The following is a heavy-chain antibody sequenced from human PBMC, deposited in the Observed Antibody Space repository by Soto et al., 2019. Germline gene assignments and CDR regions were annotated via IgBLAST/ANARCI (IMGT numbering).Heavy chain of an antibody. CDR2: IWYDGSNK. J-gene: IGHJ6*02. CDR1: GFTFSSYG. Sequence: GASLRLSCAASGFTFSSYGMHCVLQAPGKGLEWVAVIWYDGSNKYYADFVKGGLTISRDNSKNTLYLQMNSLRPEDTALYFCATAPRYNAFWSDMDVWAQGTTVTVSS. V-gene: IGHV3-33*08. D-gene: IGHD3-3*01. CDR3: ATAPRYNAFWSDMDV.